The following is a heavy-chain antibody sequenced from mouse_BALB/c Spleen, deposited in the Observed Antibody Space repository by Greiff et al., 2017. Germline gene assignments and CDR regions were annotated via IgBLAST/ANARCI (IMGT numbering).Heavy chain of an antibody. J-gene: IGHJ4*01. CDR1: GFTFSDYY. Sequence: EVHLVESGGGLVKPGGSLKLSCAASGFTFSDYYMYWVRQTPEKRLEWVATISDGGSYTYYPDSVKGRFTISRDNAKNNLYLQMSSLKSEDTAMYYCAREEDDYDGGDAMDYWGQGTSVTVSS. D-gene: IGHD2-4*01. CDR3: AREEDDYDGGDAMDY. CDR2: ISDGGSYT. V-gene: IGHV5-4*02.